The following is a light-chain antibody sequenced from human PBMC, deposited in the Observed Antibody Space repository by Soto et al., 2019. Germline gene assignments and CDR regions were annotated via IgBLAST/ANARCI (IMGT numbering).Light chain of an antibody. CDR3: QHYGTSLWT. CDR2: SVS. CDR1: QSVSGH. Sequence: EIVLTQSPATLSLSPGERATLSCRASQSVSGHLAWYQQKPGQAPRLLIYSVSSRATGIPDRFSGSVSGTDLTITITRLEPEDGAVYDCQHYGTSLWTFGQGTKVDIK. V-gene: IGKV3-20*01. J-gene: IGKJ1*01.